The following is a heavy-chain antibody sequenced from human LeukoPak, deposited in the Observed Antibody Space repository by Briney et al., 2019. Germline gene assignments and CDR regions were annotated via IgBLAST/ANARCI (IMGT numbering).Heavy chain of an antibody. V-gene: IGHV3-7*01. J-gene: IGHJ4*02. CDR1: GFIVTDAW. Sequence: QPGGSLRLSCAPSGFIVTDAWMSWVRQAPGKGLEWVASLKEDVSARNLVDSVKGRFTISRDNAKNSLSLQMNSLRAEDTAVYYCARIVVDSRGWYHFDYWGQGTLVTVSS. CDR2: LKEDVSAR. CDR3: ARIVVDSRGWYHFDY. D-gene: IGHD6-19*01.